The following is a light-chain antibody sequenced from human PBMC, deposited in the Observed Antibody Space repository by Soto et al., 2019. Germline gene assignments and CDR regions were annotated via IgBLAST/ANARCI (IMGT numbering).Light chain of an antibody. Sequence: QSVLTQPAPLSGSSGQSVTISCTWKSCDIGSYNYVSWYQQHPGRAPKLLIYGVSNRPSGVSDRFSGSKSGITASLTISGLQAEDEADYYCNSYTTNNNVFGTGTKVTVL. J-gene: IGLJ1*01. V-gene: IGLV2-14*03. CDR3: NSYTTNNNV. CDR1: SCDIGSYNY. CDR2: GVS.